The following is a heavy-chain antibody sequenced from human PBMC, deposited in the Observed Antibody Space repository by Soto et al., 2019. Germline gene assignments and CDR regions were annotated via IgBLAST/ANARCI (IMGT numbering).Heavy chain of an antibody. CDR2: ISGSGGAT. D-gene: IGHD6-13*01. CDR1: GFTFSSYA. V-gene: IGHV3-23*01. Sequence: EVQFLESGGGLVQPGGSLRLSCAASGFTFSSYAMTWVLQAPGKGLQWGSVISGSGGATYYADAVKGRFTSSRDNANNTLYRLMNSMTAEDTAVYFCARDEYSTSRGYFEHWGQGTLVTVSS. CDR3: ARDEYSTSRGYFEH. J-gene: IGHJ1*01.